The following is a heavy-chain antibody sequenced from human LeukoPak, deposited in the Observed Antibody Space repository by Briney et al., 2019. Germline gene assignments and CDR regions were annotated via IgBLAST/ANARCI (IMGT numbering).Heavy chain of an antibody. V-gene: IGHV4-30-2*01. CDR3: ARDGAGDYGMDV. Sequence: SETLSLTCAVSGGSISSGGYSWSWIRQPPGKGLEWIGYIYHSGSTYYNPSLKSRVTISVDRSQNQFSLKLSSVTAADTAVYYCARDGAGDYGMDVWGQGTTVTVSS. CDR1: GGSISSGGYS. CDR2: IYHSGST. J-gene: IGHJ6*02. D-gene: IGHD1-26*01.